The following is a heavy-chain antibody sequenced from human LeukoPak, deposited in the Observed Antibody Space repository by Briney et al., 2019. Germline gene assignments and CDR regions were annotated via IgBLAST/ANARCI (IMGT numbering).Heavy chain of an antibody. D-gene: IGHD3-10*01. V-gene: IGHV3-30*02. CDR1: GFTFNRYG. CDR3: TKVLDSDYSQDY. Sequence: PGGSLRLSCAPSGFTFNRYGMHWVRQAPGKGLEWVTFIRFDGSEKYYADSVKGRFTISRDNSKNTLHLQMNSLRAEDTAVYYCTKVLDSDYSQDYWGQGTLVTVSS. J-gene: IGHJ4*02. CDR2: IRFDGSEK.